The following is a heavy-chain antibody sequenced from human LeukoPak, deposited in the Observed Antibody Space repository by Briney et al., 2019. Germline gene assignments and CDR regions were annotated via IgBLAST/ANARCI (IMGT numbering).Heavy chain of an antibody. CDR3: ARDRDVPDY. J-gene: IGHJ4*02. Sequence: GRSLRLSCAASGFTFSSYGMHWVRQAPCKGLEWVAVISYDGSNKYYADSVKGRFTISRDNAKNSLYLQMNSLRAEDTAVYYCARDRDVPDYWGQGTLVTVSS. V-gene: IGHV3-30*03. CDR2: ISYDGSNK. D-gene: IGHD2-2*01. CDR1: GFTFSSYG.